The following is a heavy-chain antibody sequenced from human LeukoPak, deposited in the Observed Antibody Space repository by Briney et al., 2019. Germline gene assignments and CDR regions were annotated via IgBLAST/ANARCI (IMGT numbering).Heavy chain of an antibody. J-gene: IGHJ4*02. CDR1: GFTFSSYA. CDR3: AKSIMITFGGVIVILNYYFDY. D-gene: IGHD3-16*02. Sequence: PGGSLRLSCAASGFTFSSYAMSWVRQAPGKGLEWVSAISGSGGSTYYADSVKGRFTISRDNSKNTLYLQMNSLRAEDTAVYYCAKSIMITFGGVIVILNYYFDYWGQGTLVTVSS. V-gene: IGHV3-23*01. CDR2: ISGSGGST.